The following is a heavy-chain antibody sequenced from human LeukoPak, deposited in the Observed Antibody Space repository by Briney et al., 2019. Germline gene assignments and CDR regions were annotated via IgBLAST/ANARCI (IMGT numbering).Heavy chain of an antibody. CDR3: ARDTLHEGATPRRAY. V-gene: IGHV3-7*03. Sequence: PGGSLRLSCAASGFTFSSYAMSWVRQAPGKGLEWVANIKQDGSEKYYVDSVKGRFTISRDNAKNSLYLQMNSLRAEDTAVYYCARDTLHEGATPRRAYWGQGTLVTVSS. J-gene: IGHJ4*02. CDR1: GFTFSSYA. D-gene: IGHD1-26*01. CDR2: IKQDGSEK.